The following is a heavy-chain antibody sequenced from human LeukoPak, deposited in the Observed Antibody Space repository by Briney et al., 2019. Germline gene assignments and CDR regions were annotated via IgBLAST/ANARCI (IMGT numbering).Heavy chain of an antibody. CDR2: ISYDGSNK. D-gene: IGHD3-22*01. CDR3: ARGPFDSSGYYRYYFDY. V-gene: IGHV3-30-3*01. Sequence: GGSLRLSCAASGFTFGSYAMHWVRQAPGKGLEWVAVISYDGSNKYYADSVKGRFTISRDNSKNTLYLQMNSLRAEDTAVYYCARGPFDSSGYYRYYFDYWGQGTLVTVSS. CDR1: GFTFGSYA. J-gene: IGHJ4*02.